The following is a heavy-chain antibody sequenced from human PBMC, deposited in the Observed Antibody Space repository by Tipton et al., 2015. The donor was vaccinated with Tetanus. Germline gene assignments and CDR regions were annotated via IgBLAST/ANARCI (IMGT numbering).Heavy chain of an antibody. Sequence: TLSLTCTVTGDSISSSRFYWGWVRLAPGKGPEWIGSIYCRGDTSHSPSLKSRVTMSVDRSKNQFSVTLSSVTAADTAVYYCARQLWGYWFDPWGQGTRVTVSS. CDR1: GDSISSSRFY. CDR2: IYCRGDT. V-gene: IGHV4-39*01. J-gene: IGHJ5*02. D-gene: IGHD7-27*01. CDR3: ARQLWGYWFDP.